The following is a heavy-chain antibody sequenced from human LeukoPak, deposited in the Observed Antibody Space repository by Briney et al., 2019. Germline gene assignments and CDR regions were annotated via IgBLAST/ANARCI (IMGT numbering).Heavy chain of an antibody. CDR3: GRYYVMDV. V-gene: IGHV3-23*01. J-gene: IGHJ6*02. CDR1: GFTFSTYV. Sequence: QPGGSLRLSCAASGFTFSTYVMNWVRQAPGEGLEWVSTISDSGGSTYYADSVKGRFTISRDNSKSTLYLQMNSLRAEDTAVYYCGRYYVMDVWGQGTSVTVSS. CDR2: ISDSGGST.